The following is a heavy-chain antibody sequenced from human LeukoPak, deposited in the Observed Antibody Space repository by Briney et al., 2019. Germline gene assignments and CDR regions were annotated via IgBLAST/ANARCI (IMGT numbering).Heavy chain of an antibody. CDR2: MNPYSGDR. CDR3: ARTSSLTASGYDY. Sequence: ASVKVSSKTSGYTFTSYHINCVRQATGQGLEWMGWMNPYSGDRGYAQKSQGRVSITSDTSITTAYMGLSLLRSEDPAVYFCARTSSLTASGYDYWGQGTLVTVSS. J-gene: IGHJ4*02. D-gene: IGHD2-21*02. V-gene: IGHV1-8*03. CDR1: GYTFTSYH.